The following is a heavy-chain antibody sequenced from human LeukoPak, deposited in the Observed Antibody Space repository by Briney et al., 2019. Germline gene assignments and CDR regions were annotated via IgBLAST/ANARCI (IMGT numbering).Heavy chain of an antibody. D-gene: IGHD6-19*01. J-gene: IGHJ4*02. Sequence: PSQTLSLTCTVSGGSINSGGSYWSWIRQHPGKGLEWIGCIYYSWSSYYNPSLKSRVTLSLDTSKNQFSLKLSSVTAADTAVYYCARYRSVARFDYWGQGTLVNVSS. V-gene: IGHV4-31*03. CDR1: GGSINSGGSY. CDR3: ARYRSVARFDY. CDR2: IYYSWSS.